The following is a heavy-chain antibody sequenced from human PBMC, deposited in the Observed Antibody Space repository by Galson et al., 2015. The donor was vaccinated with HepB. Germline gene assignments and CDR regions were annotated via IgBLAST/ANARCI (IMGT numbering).Heavy chain of an antibody. Sequence: SLRLSCAASGFTFSSYSMNWVRQAPGKGLEWVSYISSSSSTIYYADSVKGRFTISRDNAKNSLYLQMNSLRAGDTAVYYCASNLDIVVVPAAIPNNNYYYYGMDVWGQGTTVTVSS. V-gene: IGHV3-48*04. CDR3: ASNLDIVVVPAAIPNNNYYYYGMDV. CDR2: ISSSSSTI. J-gene: IGHJ6*02. CDR1: GFTFSSYS. D-gene: IGHD2-2*02.